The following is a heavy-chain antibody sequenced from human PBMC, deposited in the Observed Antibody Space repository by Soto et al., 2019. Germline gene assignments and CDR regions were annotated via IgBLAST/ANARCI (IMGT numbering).Heavy chain of an antibody. V-gene: IGHV3-30*18. J-gene: IGHJ5*01. CDR3: AKDQAYCTNGVCFYNWFDS. CDR1: GFAFSNCG. D-gene: IGHD2-8*01. CDR2: ILYDGSLQ. Sequence: GGSVRLSCAASGFAFSNCGMFWVRQAPGEGLEWVAAILYDGSLQFYEASVKGRFTISRYNPTNTLYLQMNSRRPEDTAVYYSAKDQAYCTNGVCFYNWFDSWGQGALVTVSS.